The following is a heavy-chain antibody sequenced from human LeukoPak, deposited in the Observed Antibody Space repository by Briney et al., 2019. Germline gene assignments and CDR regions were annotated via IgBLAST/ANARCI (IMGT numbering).Heavy chain of an antibody. J-gene: IGHJ4*02. D-gene: IGHD6-19*01. CDR1: GLTFSSYA. CDR3: AKGSGIAVAGNFDY. CDR2: ISGSGGST. V-gene: IGHV3-23*01. Sequence: PGGSLRLSCAASGLTFSSYAMSWVRQAPGKGLEWVSAISGSGGSTYYADSVKGRFTISRDNSKNTLYLQMNSLRAEDTAVYYCAKGSGIAVAGNFDYWGQGTLVTVSS.